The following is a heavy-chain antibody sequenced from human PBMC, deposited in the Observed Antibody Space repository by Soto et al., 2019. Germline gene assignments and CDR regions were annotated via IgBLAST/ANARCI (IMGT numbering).Heavy chain of an antibody. J-gene: IGHJ4*02. D-gene: IGHD3-16*02. Sequence: QVQLVESGGGVVQPGTSLRLSCAASGFTFSSYAIHWVRQAPGKGLEWVALISSDGSKTYYTDSVKGRFTISRDNSKNTLSLQMNSLRAEDTAMYNCVRGYRILDYWGQGTLVTVSS. CDR3: VRGYRILDY. V-gene: IGHV3-30-3*01. CDR2: ISSDGSKT. CDR1: GFTFSSYA.